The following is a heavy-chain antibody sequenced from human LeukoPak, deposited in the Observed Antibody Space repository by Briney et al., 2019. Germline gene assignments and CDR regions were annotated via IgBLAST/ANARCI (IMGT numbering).Heavy chain of an antibody. CDR1: GGSITSSNYF. CDR3: ASTIAVAGTFDY. J-gene: IGHJ4*02. V-gene: IGHV4-39*01. D-gene: IGHD6-19*01. CDR2: IYYGGTT. Sequence: PSETLSLTCTVSGGSITSSNYFWGWIRQPPGQGLEWIGSIYYGGTTYYNPSLRSRVTISVETSKNQFSLKLSSVTAADMAVYYCASTIAVAGTFDYWGQGTLVTVSS.